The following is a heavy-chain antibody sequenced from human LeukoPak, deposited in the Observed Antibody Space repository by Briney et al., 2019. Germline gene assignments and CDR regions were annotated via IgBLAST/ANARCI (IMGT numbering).Heavy chain of an antibody. CDR2: IYYSGST. Sequence: SETLSLTCTVSGGSISSSSYYWGWIRQPPGKGLEWIGSIYYSGSTYYNPSLKSRVTISVDTSKNQFSLKLSSVTAADTAVYYCARDPQGYEVPPFDVWGQGTMVTVSS. CDR3: ARDPQGYEVPPFDV. V-gene: IGHV4-39*07. D-gene: IGHD2-15*01. J-gene: IGHJ3*01. CDR1: GGSISSSSYY.